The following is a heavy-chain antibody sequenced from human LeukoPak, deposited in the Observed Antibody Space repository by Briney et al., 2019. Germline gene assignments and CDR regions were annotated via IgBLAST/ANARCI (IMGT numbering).Heavy chain of an antibody. Sequence: SETLSLTCTVSGGSISSYYWSWIRQPPGKGLEWIGYIYYSGSTNYNPSLKSRVTISVDPSKNQFSLKLSSVTAADTAVYYCATVGAPHIFYFDYWGLGTLVTVSS. CDR2: IYYSGST. V-gene: IGHV4-59*01. CDR3: ATVGAPHIFYFDY. J-gene: IGHJ4*02. CDR1: GGSISSYY.